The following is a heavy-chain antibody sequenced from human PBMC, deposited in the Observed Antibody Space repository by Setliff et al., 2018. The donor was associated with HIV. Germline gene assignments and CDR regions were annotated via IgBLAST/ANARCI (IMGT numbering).Heavy chain of an antibody. CDR1: GDSISGYY. D-gene: IGHD3-22*01. J-gene: IGHJ4*01. V-gene: IGHV4-4*08. Sequence: SETLSLTCTVSGDSISGYYWSWIRQPPGKGLEWIGYIYTSGNTNYNPSLKSRVTISADTSKNQFSLKVRSVTAADTAVYYCARLMHYYDSFWVLWRENYFDSWGRGTLVTVSS. CDR3: ARLMHYYDSFWVLWRENYFDS. CDR2: IYTSGNT.